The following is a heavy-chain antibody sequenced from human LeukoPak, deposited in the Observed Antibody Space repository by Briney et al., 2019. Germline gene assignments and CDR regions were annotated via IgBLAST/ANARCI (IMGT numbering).Heavy chain of an antibody. V-gene: IGHV1-2*02. CDR3: ARGIYGGNSPLVDY. CDR1: GYTFTAYY. Sequence: ASVKVSCEASGYTFTAYYMHWVRQAPGQGLEWMGWINPKSGGTNYPQKFQGRVTMTRDTSISTAYMELSRLRSDDTAVYYCARGIYGGNSPLVDYWGQGTLVTVSS. D-gene: IGHD4-23*01. CDR2: INPKSGGT. J-gene: IGHJ4*02.